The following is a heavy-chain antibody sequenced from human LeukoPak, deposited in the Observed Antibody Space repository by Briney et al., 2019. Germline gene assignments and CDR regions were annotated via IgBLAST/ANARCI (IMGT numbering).Heavy chain of an antibody. D-gene: IGHD3-22*01. Sequence: PGGSLRLSCAASGFTFSSYAMSWVRQAPGKGLEWVSAISGSGGSTYYADSVKGRFTISRDNSKNTLYLQMNSLRAEDTAVYYCARAVDMIVVVEYYFDYWGQGTLVTVSS. CDR3: ARAVDMIVVVEYYFDY. CDR2: ISGSGGST. CDR1: GFTFSSYA. V-gene: IGHV3-23*01. J-gene: IGHJ4*02.